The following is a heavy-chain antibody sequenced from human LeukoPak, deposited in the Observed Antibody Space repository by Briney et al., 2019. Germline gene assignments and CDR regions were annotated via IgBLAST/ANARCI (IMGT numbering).Heavy chain of an antibody. V-gene: IGHV3-21*01. CDR3: ARDSSRYYYDSSGYHDY. CDR2: ISSSSSYI. J-gene: IGHJ4*02. Sequence: GGSLRLSCAASGFSFSNYAMTWVRQAPGKGLEWVSSISSSSSYIYYADSVKGRFTISRDNAKNSLYLQMNSLRAEDTAVYYCARDSSRYYYDSSGYHDYWGQGTLVTVSS. D-gene: IGHD3-22*01. CDR1: GFSFSNYA.